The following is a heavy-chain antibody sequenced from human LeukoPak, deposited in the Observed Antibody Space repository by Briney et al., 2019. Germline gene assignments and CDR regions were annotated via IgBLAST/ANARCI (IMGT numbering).Heavy chain of an antibody. CDR3: ARDRYFSY. V-gene: IGHV3-7*01. Sequence: GGSLRLSCTASGFIFSNHWMSWVRQAPGKGLEWVANIKQDGGEEHYVDSVKGRFTISRDNAKNSLYLQMDSLRAEDTAMYYCARDRYFSYWGQGALVIVSS. CDR2: IKQDGGEE. D-gene: IGHD3-16*02. CDR1: GFIFSNHW. J-gene: IGHJ4*02.